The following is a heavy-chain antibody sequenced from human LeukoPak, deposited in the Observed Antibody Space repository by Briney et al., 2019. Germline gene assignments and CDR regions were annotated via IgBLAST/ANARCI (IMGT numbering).Heavy chain of an antibody. V-gene: IGHV1-18*01. Sequence: GASVTVSFKSSGYTFSSYGISWVRQAPGQGLEWMGWISGYNGNTNYAQKLQGRVNMTTDTSTSTAYMELRSLRSDDTAVYYCARAPLYGSCEYWGQGTLVTVSS. CDR3: ARAPLYGSCEY. J-gene: IGHJ4*02. CDR2: ISGYNGNT. CDR1: GYTFSSYG. D-gene: IGHD6-6*01.